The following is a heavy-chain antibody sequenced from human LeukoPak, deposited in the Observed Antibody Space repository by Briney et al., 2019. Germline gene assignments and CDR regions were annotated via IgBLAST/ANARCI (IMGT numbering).Heavy chain of an antibody. CDR1: GFTFDDYA. D-gene: IGHD3-3*01. Sequence: GRSLRLSCAASGFTFDDYAMHWVRQAPGKGLEWVSGISWNSGSIGYAVSVRGRFTISRDNAKNSLYLQMSSLRAEDTALYYCAKDIRARTIFNVGVWEDGMDIWGQGTTVTVSS. J-gene: IGHJ6*02. CDR3: AKDIRARTIFNVGVWEDGMDI. CDR2: ISWNSGSI. V-gene: IGHV3-9*01.